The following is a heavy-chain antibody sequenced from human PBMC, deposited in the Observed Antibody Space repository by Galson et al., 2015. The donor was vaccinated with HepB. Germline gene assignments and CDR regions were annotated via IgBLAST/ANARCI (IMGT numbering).Heavy chain of an antibody. D-gene: IGHD1-14*01. V-gene: IGHV3-48*02. CDR3: ARARYGDYGVDV. Sequence: SLRLSCAASGFTFSSYSMNWVRQAPGKGLEWVSYITSSSGIIYYADSVKGRFTISRDNAKNSLYLQMNSLRDEDTAVYYCARARYGDYGVDVWGQGTTVTVSS. CDR2: ITSSSGII. J-gene: IGHJ6*02. CDR1: GFTFSSYS.